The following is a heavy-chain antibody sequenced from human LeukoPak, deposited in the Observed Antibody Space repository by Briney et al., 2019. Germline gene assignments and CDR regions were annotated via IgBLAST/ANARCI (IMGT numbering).Heavy chain of an antibody. J-gene: IGHJ6*02. CDR2: IKSKTDGGTT. V-gene: IGHV3-15*01. Sequence: GGSLRLSCAASGFTFSNAWMSWVRQAPGKGLEWVGRIKSKTDGGTTDYAAFVKGRFTISRDDSKSTLYLQMNSLKTEDTAVYYCTTTYYYDSGNYPYYYYGMDVWGQGTTVTVSS. CDR3: TTTYYYDSGNYPYYYYGMDV. CDR1: GFTFSNAW. D-gene: IGHD3-10*01.